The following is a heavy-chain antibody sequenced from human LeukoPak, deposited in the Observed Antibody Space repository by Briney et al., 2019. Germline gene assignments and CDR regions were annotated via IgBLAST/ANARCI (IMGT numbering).Heavy chain of an antibody. D-gene: IGHD1-26*01. Sequence: GGSLRLSCTASGFTFGDYAMSWFRQAPGKGLEWVGFIRSKAYGGTTEYAASVKGRFTTSRDDSKSIAYLQMNSLKTEDKAVYYCTRGPWELLRFDYWGQGTLVTVSS. CDR1: GFTFGDYA. CDR3: TRGPWELLRFDY. J-gene: IGHJ4*02. V-gene: IGHV3-49*03. CDR2: IRSKAYGGTT.